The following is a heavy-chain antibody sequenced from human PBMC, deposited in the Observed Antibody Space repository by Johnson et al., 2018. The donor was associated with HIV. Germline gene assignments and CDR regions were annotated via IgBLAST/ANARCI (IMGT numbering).Heavy chain of an antibody. Sequence: VQLVESGGGLVKPGGSLRLSCAASGFTFSSYDMHWVRQATGKGLEWVSGISWNGGSTGYADSVKGRFTISRDNAKNSLYLQMNSLRAEDTALYYCARDRTITGNDPFDIWGQGTMVTVSS. J-gene: IGHJ3*02. D-gene: IGHD1-20*01. CDR2: ISWNGGST. CDR3: ARDRTITGNDPFDI. V-gene: IGHV3-20*04. CDR1: GFTFSSYD.